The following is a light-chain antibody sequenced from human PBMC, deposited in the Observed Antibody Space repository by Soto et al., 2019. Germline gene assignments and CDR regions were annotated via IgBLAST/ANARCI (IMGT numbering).Light chain of an antibody. Sequence: SSELTQPPSVSVAPGKTASVACGGSNIGSKSVHWYQKKSGQAPVLVMYYDSDRPSGIPERFSGSNSGNTATLTISRVEAGDEADYYCQVYDISSGHVVFGGGTKLTVL. CDR1: NIGSKS. V-gene: IGLV3-21*01. CDR2: YDS. J-gene: IGLJ3*02. CDR3: QVYDISSGHVV.